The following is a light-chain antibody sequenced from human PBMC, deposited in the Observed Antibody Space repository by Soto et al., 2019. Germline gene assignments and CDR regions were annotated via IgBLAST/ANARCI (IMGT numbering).Light chain of an antibody. J-gene: IGKJ1*01. CDR2: AAS. Sequence: VIWMTQSPSWLCAARGDRLSLSCLMSQGISSYLAWYQQKPGKAPELLIYAASTLQSGVPSRFSGSGSGTDFTLTISCLQSEDFATYYCQQYYSLPWTFGQGTKVDIK. CDR3: QQYYSLPWT. V-gene: IGKV1D-8*01. CDR1: QGISSY.